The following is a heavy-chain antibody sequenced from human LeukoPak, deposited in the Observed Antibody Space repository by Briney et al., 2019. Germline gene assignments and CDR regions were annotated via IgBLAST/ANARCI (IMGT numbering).Heavy chain of an antibody. CDR1: GFIFSSYW. CDR2: IHQDGSEK. D-gene: IGHD1-26*01. Sequence: PGGSLRLSCAASGFIFSSYWMSWVRQAPGKGLEWVANIHQDGSEKFYVDSVKGRFTISRDNAKNSLYLQMNSLRAEDTAVYYCARVPVLSREQWFAPWGQGTLVTVSS. J-gene: IGHJ5*02. CDR3: ARVPVLSREQWFAP. V-gene: IGHV3-7*05.